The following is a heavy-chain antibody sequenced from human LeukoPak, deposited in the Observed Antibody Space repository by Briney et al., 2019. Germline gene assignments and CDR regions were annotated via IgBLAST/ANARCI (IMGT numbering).Heavy chain of an antibody. CDR3: ATLGEDKTDTPFDY. Sequence: ASVKVSCKTSGHTFIYYYVHWIRQAPGQGLEWMGRINPSTGGTDFAQKFQGKVSMTRDTSISTAYMELSRLGSDDTAVYYCATLGEDKTDTPFDYWGQGTLVTVSS. V-gene: IGHV1-2*06. D-gene: IGHD3-16*01. CDR1: GHTFIYYY. J-gene: IGHJ4*02. CDR2: INPSTGGT.